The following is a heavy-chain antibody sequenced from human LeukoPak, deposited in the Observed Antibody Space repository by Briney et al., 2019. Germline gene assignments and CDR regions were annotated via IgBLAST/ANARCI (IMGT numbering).Heavy chain of an antibody. CDR3: ARTAKYYYGSETYYFFDY. CDR2: INQSGSS. CDR1: GGSFSGYY. V-gene: IGHV4-34*01. D-gene: IGHD3-10*01. Sequence: PSETLSLTCAVYGGSFSGYYWSWIRQPPGKGLEWIGEINQSGSSKNNPSLKSRVTISVDTSKNQFSLKLSSVTAADTAVYYCARTAKYYYGSETYYFFDYWGQGTLVTVSS. J-gene: IGHJ4*02.